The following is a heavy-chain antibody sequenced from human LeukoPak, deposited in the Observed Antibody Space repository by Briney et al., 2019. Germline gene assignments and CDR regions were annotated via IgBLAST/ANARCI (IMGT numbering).Heavy chain of an antibody. CDR2: ISYDGSNK. CDR3: AKDPRIRNYDFWSGYWGEYYFDY. CDR1: GFTFSSYA. D-gene: IGHD3-3*01. J-gene: IGHJ4*02. Sequence: QPGRSLRLSCAASGFTFSSYAMHWVRQAPGKGLEWVAVISYDGSNKYYADSVKGRFTISRDNSKNTLYLQMNSLRAEDTAVYYCAKDPRIRNYDFWSGYWGEYYFDYWGQGTLATVSS. V-gene: IGHV3-30-3*01.